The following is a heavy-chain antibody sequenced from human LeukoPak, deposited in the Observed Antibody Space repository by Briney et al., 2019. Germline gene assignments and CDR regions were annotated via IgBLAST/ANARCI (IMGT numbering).Heavy chain of an antibody. CDR3: ARHGKKKEVLRYFDERYYFDY. J-gene: IGHJ4*02. V-gene: IGHV4-34*01. CDR2: INHSGST. Sequence: SETPSLTCAVYGGSFSGYYWSWIRQPPGKGLEWIGEINHSGSTNYNPSLKSRVTISVDTSKNQFSLKLSSVTAADTAVYYCARHGKKKEVLRYFDERYYFDYWGQGTLVTVSS. CDR1: GGSFSGYY. D-gene: IGHD3-9*01.